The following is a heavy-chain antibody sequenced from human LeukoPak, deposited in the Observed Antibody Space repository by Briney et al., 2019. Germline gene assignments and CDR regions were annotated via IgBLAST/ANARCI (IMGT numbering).Heavy chain of an antibody. D-gene: IGHD3-10*01. CDR3: AKEYGSGSYYYDY. Sequence: GGSLRLSCAASGFTFSSSAMSWVRQAPGKGLEWVSAISGGGGSTYYADPVKGRFTISRDNSKNTLYLQMNSLRAEDTAVYYCAKEYGSGSYYYDYWGQGTLVTVSS. CDR1: GFTFSSSA. V-gene: IGHV3-23*01. J-gene: IGHJ4*02. CDR2: ISGGGGST.